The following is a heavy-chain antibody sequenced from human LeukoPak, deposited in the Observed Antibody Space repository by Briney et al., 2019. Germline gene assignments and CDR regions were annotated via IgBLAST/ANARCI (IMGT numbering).Heavy chain of an antibody. CDR1: GFDFSSYA. CDR3: ARDKKTGGSGSYCDF. CDR2: ISYHGSNK. D-gene: IGHD3-10*01. V-gene: IGHV3-30*04. J-gene: IGHJ4*02. Sequence: PGGSLRLSCAASGFDFSSYATHWVRQAPGKGLEWVSLISYHGSNKFYADSVKGRFTISRDNSSNTLYLQMNSLKPEDTAVYYCARDKKTGGSGSYCDFWGQGTLVTVSS.